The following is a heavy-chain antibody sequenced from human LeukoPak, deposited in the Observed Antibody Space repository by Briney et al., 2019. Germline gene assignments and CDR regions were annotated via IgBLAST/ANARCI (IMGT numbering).Heavy chain of an antibody. V-gene: IGHV3-23*01. D-gene: IGHD1-14*01. CDR3: ATNQTAGGHRFDY. CDR2: ISGSGSST. Sequence: PGGSLRLSCAASGFTFSSFAMSWVRQAPGEGLDWVSAISGSGSSTSYADSVKGRFTISRDNSKNTLYLQMNSLRAEDTAVYYCATNQTAGGHRFDYWGQGTLVTVSS. CDR1: GFTFSSFA. J-gene: IGHJ4*02.